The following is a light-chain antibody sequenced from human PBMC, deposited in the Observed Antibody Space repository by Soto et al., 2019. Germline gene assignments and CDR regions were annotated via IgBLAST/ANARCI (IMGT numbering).Light chain of an antibody. Sequence: DIQMTQCPSSLSASVGDRVTITCRASQTIRKYLNWYQQKPGKAPNLLICGASTLQTGVPSRFSGSGSGTEFSLTISGLQHEDFATYYCQQGYTTPRTFGQGTKVESK. V-gene: IGKV1-39*01. CDR1: QTIRKY. CDR3: QQGYTTPRT. CDR2: GAS. J-gene: IGKJ1*01.